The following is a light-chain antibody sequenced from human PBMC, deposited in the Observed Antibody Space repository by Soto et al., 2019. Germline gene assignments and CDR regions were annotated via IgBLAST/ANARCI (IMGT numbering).Light chain of an antibody. J-gene: IGKJ4*01. CDR2: DAS. V-gene: IGKV3-11*01. CDR1: QSVNNY. Sequence: EIVLTQSPATLSLSPGERATLSCRASQSVNNYLAWYQQKPGQAPRLLISDASNRATGIPARFSGSRSGTDXTLXXSXLEPEDFAXXXXQQRRSWPPAFGGGTKVEIK. CDR3: QQRRSWPPA.